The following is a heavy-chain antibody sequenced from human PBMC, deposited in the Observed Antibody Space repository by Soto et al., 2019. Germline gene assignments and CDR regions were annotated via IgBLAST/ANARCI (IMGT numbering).Heavy chain of an antibody. Sequence: QVQLQESGPGLVKPSETLSLTCTVSGGSISSYYWCWIRQPPGKGLEWIGYIYYSGSTNYNPSLKRRVTISVDTSKSHLALKLSSVPAADTAVYYGARWATGTGWDWFDPWGQGTLVTVSS. CDR1: GGSISSYY. CDR3: ARWATGTGWDWFDP. CDR2: IYYSGST. J-gene: IGHJ5*02. D-gene: IGHD1-1*01. V-gene: IGHV4-59*01.